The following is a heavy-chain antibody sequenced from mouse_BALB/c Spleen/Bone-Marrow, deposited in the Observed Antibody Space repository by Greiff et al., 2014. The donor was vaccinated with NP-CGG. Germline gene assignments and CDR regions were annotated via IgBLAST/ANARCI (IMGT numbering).Heavy chain of an antibody. CDR3: VRGFYFGNYVFAY. CDR1: GYTFTEYT. D-gene: IGHD2-1*01. CDR2: IYPNNGGS. Sequence: VQLKESGPELVKPGASVKISCKTSGYTFTEYTMHWVKQSPGKSLEWIGAIYPNNGGSNYNPKFKGKATLTVDKSSSTAYIELRSLTSEDSAVYYCVRGFYFGNYVFAYWGQGTLVTVSA. J-gene: IGHJ3*01. V-gene: IGHV1-18*01.